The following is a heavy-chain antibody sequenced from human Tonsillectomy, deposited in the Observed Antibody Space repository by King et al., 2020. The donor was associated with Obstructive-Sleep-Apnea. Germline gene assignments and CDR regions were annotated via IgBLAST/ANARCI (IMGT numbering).Heavy chain of an antibody. CDR3: ARHRGVEDYGGYGDYFDY. J-gene: IGHJ4*02. D-gene: IGHD5-12*01. CDR2: MYYSGNT. Sequence: QLQESGPGLVKPSETLSLTCTVSGGTISNYYWSWIRQPPGKGLEWIGYMYYSGNTNFNPSLKSRVTISADTSKIQFSLRLSSVTAADTAVYYCARHRGVEDYGGYGDYFDYWGQGTLVTVSS. CDR1: GGTISNYY. V-gene: IGHV4-59*08.